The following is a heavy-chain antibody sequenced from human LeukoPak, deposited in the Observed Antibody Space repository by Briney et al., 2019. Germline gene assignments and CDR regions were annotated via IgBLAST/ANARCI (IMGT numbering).Heavy chain of an antibody. J-gene: IGHJ5*02. D-gene: IGHD1-26*01. Sequence: SETLSLTCAVYGGSFSGYYWSWIRQPPGKGLEWIGEINHSGSTNYNPSLKSRVTISVDTSKNQFSLKLSSVTAADTAVYYCARRPWRGSYCWFDPWGQGSLVTVSS. CDR2: INHSGST. CDR3: ARRPWRGSYCWFDP. V-gene: IGHV4-34*01. CDR1: GGSFSGYY.